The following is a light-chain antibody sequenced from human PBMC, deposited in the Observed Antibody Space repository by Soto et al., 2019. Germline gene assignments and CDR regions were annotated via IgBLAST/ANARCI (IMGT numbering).Light chain of an antibody. V-gene: IGKV3-15*01. J-gene: IGKJ3*01. CDR2: GAS. Sequence: EMVLTQSPATLSVSPEERATLSCSVTQSLSSNLAWYQQRPGQPPRLLIYGASTRATGIPARFSGRGSGTEFTLSISSRQSEDFAFYYCKQYNNSPEFTFGRGTEVDFK. CDR1: QSLSSN. CDR3: KQYNNSPEFT.